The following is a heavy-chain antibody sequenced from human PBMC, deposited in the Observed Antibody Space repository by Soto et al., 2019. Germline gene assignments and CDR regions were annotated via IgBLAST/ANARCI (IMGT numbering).Heavy chain of an antibody. Sequence: GGSLRLSCAASGFTVINNYMSWVRQAPGKGLEWVSVIYSGGTTYYAESVKGRFTISRDNSKNTLFLQMNSLRAEDTAVYYCARDWNDRKDYWGQGTLVTVSS. CDR2: IYSGGTT. V-gene: IGHV3-66*01. D-gene: IGHD1-1*01. J-gene: IGHJ4*02. CDR1: GFTVINNY. CDR3: ARDWNDRKDY.